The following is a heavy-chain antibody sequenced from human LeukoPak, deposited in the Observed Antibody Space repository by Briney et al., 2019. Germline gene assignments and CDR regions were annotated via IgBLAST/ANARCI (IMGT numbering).Heavy chain of an antibody. CDR2: IYTSGST. CDR1: GGSISSGSYY. J-gene: IGHJ6*03. Sequence: SSETLSLTCTVSGGSISSGSYYWSWIRQPAGKGLEWIGRIYTSGSTNYNPSLKSRVTISVDTSKNQFSLKLSSVTAADTAVYCCARDDYYMDVWGKGTTVTVSS. CDR3: ARDDYYMDV. V-gene: IGHV4-61*02.